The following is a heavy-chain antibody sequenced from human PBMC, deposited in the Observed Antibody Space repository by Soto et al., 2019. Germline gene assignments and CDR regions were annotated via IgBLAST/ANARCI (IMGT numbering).Heavy chain of an antibody. CDR3: ARDSPDYGDYGGGWFDP. J-gene: IGHJ5*02. CDR1: GGSISSYY. CDR2: IYYSGST. Sequence: SETRSLTCTVSGGSISSYYWSWIRQPPGKGLEWIGYIYYSGSTYYNPSLKSRVTVSVDTSKNQFSLKLSSVTAADTAVYYCARDSPDYGDYGGGWFDPWGQGTLVTVSS. D-gene: IGHD4-17*01. V-gene: IGHV4-59*01.